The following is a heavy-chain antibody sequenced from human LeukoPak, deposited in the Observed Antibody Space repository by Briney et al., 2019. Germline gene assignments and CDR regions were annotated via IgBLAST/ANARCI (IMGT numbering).Heavy chain of an antibody. Sequence: SETLSLTCAVYGGSFSGYYWSWIRQPPGKGLEWIGEINHSGSTNYNPSLKSRVTISVDTSKNQFSLKLSSVTAADTAVYYCASLYQPPFDLWGQGTLVPVSS. CDR2: INHSGST. D-gene: IGHD2-2*01. J-gene: IGHJ5*02. CDR1: GGSFSGYY. CDR3: ASLYQPPFDL. V-gene: IGHV4-34*01.